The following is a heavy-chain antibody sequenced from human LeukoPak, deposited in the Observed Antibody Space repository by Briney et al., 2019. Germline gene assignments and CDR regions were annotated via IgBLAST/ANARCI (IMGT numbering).Heavy chain of an antibody. V-gene: IGHV3-43*01. Sequence: EGSLRLSCAASGFTFNDYTMYWVRQAPGKGLEWVSLISWDGGYTYYADSVKGRFTISRDNSKNSLYLQMNSLRTEDTALYYCAKDSNSGSYYMDVWGKGTTVTVSS. J-gene: IGHJ6*03. D-gene: IGHD1-26*01. CDR1: GFTFNDYT. CDR2: ISWDGGYT. CDR3: AKDSNSGSYYMDV.